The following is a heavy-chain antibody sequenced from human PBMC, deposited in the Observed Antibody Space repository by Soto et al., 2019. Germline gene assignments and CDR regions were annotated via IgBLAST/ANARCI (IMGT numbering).Heavy chain of an antibody. D-gene: IGHD5-12*01. Sequence: GGSLRLSCAASGFIFTNYAMNWVRQAPGKGLEWVSVIGGRGNSAYYADSVQGRFTISRDNSKNTLSLQMSSLTADDTAIYYCVREGRGSFDFWGRGAMVTVSS. CDR2: IGGRGNSA. V-gene: IGHV3-23*01. CDR1: GFIFTNYA. J-gene: IGHJ3*01. CDR3: VREGRGSFDF.